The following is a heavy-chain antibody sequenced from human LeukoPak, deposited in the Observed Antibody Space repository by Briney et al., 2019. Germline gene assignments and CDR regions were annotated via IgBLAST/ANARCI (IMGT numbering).Heavy chain of an antibody. CDR2: ISGSGGST. CDR1: GFTFSSYA. J-gene: IGHJ4*02. CDR3: AKDHFLYGYDSSGYPYQFFDY. Sequence: PGGSLRLSRAASGFTFSSYAMSWVRQAPGKGLEWVSAISGSGGSTYYADSVKGRFTISRDNSKNTLYLQMNSLRAEDTAVYYCAKDHFLYGYDSSGYPYQFFDYWGQGTLVTVSS. V-gene: IGHV3-23*01. D-gene: IGHD3-22*01.